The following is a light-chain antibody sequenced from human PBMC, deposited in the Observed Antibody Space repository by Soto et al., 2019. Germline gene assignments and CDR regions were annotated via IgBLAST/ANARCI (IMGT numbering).Light chain of an antibody. J-gene: IGKJ1*01. Sequence: DIVLTQSPGTLSLSTGERATISCRASQSVSGSYLAWYQQKPGQAPRLLIYGASSRATGIPDRFSGDGSGTDFTLPISRLEPEDFVVYYCQHYGTAPTWTFGQGTKVDVK. CDR1: QSVSGSY. CDR3: QHYGTAPTWT. CDR2: GAS. V-gene: IGKV3-20*01.